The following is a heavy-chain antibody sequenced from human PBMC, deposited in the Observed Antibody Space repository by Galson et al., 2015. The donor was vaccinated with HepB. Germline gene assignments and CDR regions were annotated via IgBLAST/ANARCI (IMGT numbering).Heavy chain of an antibody. CDR2: ISYDGSNK. CDR1: GFTFSSYA. J-gene: IGHJ4*02. Sequence: SLRLSCTASGFTFSSYAMHWVRQAPGKGLEWVAVISYDGSNKYYADSVKGRFTISRDNSKNTLYLQMNSLRAEDTAVYYCARASTPYYGSGSYYTDYWGQGTLVTVSS. V-gene: IGHV3-30*04. D-gene: IGHD3-10*01. CDR3: ARASTPYYGSGSYYTDY.